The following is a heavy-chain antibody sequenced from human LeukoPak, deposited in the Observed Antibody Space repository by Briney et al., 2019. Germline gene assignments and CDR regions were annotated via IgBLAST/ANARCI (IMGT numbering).Heavy chain of an antibody. V-gene: IGHV4-34*01. CDR3: ARGDYDSTPS. CDR2: INHSGST. D-gene: IGHD3-22*01. Sequence: SETLSLTCAVYGGSFGGYYWSWIRQPPGKGLEWIGEINHSGSTNYNPSLKSRVTISVDTSKNQFSLKLSSVTAADTAVYYCARGDYDSTPSWGQGTLVTVSS. CDR1: GGSFGGYY. J-gene: IGHJ5*02.